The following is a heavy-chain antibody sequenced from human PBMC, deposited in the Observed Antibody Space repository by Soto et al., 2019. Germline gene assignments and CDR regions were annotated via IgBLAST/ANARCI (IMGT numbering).Heavy chain of an antibody. CDR2: IIPIFGTA. V-gene: IGHV1-69*06. Sequence: QVQLVQSGAEVKKPGSSVKVSCKASGGTFSSYAISWVRQAPGQGLEWMGGIIPIFGTANYAQKFQGRVTITADKSTSTAYMELSSLRSEDTAVYYCASPPRIVVVPAAIRGVDYYYYGMDVWGQGTTVTVSS. J-gene: IGHJ6*02. D-gene: IGHD2-2*02. CDR1: GGTFSSYA. CDR3: ASPPRIVVVPAAIRGVDYYYYGMDV.